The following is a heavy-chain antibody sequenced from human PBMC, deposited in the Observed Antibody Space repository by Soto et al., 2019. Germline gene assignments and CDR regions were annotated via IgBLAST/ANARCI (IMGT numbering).Heavy chain of an antibody. CDR1: GFTVSSNY. CDR2: IYSGGTT. Sequence: SLRLSCTASGFTVSSNYMIWVRQAPGKGLEWVSVIYSGGTTYYADSVKGRFTISRDNSKNTLYLQMNSLRAEDTAVYYCARGGSASGGYYYYVMDGWGQGTTVTVSS. J-gene: IGHJ6*02. V-gene: IGHV3-66*01. CDR3: ARGGSASGGYYYYVMDG. D-gene: IGHD3-16*01.